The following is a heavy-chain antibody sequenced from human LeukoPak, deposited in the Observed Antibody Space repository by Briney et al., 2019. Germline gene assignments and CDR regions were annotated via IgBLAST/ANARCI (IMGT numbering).Heavy chain of an antibody. CDR2: IYYSGST. D-gene: IGHD3-9*01. CDR3: ASRNDILTGYVFDF. CDR1: GGSVSSSIYY. Sequence: PSETLSLTCTVSGGSVSSSIYYWGWIRQPPGKGLEWIGSIYYSGSTSYNLSLKSRVTISVDTSKNQFSLKLTSVTAADTAVYYCASRNDILTGYVFDFWGQGTLVTVSS. J-gene: IGHJ4*02. V-gene: IGHV4-39*01.